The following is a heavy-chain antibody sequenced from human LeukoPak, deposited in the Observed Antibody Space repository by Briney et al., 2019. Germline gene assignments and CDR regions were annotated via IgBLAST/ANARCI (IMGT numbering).Heavy chain of an antibody. CDR2: IRQDGSEK. CDR1: GFTFSGCW. J-gene: IGHJ4*02. V-gene: IGHV3-7*03. CDR3: ARVASYYCTSTTCDTYYFDY. Sequence: GGSLRLSCAASGFTFSGCWMSWVRQAPGKGLEWVGNIRQDGSEKYYVDSVKGRFTISRDDAKNSLYLQMNSLRVEDTAAYYCARVASYYCTSTTCDTYYFDYWGQGTLVTVSS. D-gene: IGHD2-2*01.